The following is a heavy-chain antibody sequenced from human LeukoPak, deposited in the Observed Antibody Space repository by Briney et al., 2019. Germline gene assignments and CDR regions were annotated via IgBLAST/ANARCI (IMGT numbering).Heavy chain of an antibody. CDR3: AGAPTYYGSGDY. CDR1: GGSISSGSYY. CDR2: IYTSGST. V-gene: IGHV4-61*02. D-gene: IGHD3-10*01. J-gene: IGHJ4*02. Sequence: PSETLSLTCTVSGGSISSGSYYWSWIRQPAGKGLEWIGRIYTSGSTNYNPSLKSRVTISVDTSKNQFSLKLSSVTAADTAVYYCAGAPTYYGSGDYWGQGTLVTASS.